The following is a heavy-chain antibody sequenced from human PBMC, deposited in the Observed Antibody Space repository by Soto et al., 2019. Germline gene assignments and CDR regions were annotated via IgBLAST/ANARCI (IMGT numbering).Heavy chain of an antibody. CDR3: ARQPVSLSGKFFFYSNGLDV. CDR1: GGSFSDYF. D-gene: IGHD3-3*01. CDR2: IHHSGTT. V-gene: IGHV4-34*01. Sequence: QVQLQQWGAELLKPSETLSLACAVYGGSFSDYFWGWIRHPPGKGLEWIGEIHHSGTTHYNPALKSRVTISVDTSKNQFSLRLNSVTAADTAVYYCARQPVSLSGKFFFYSNGLDVWGQGTTVTVSS. J-gene: IGHJ6*02.